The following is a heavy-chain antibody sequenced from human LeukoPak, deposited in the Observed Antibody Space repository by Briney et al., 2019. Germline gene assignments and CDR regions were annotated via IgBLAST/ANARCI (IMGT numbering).Heavy chain of an antibody. D-gene: IGHD3-22*01. CDR2: FDPEDGET. V-gene: IGHV1-24*01. CDR3: ATAFSTMIVVVLPRDVDAFDI. J-gene: IGHJ3*02. Sequence: ASVKVSCKVSGYTLTELSMHWVRQAPGKGLEWMGGFDPEDGETIYAQKFQGRVTMTEDTSTDTAYMELSSLRSEDTAVYYCATAFSTMIVVVLPRDVDAFDIWGQGTMVTVSS. CDR1: GYTLTELS.